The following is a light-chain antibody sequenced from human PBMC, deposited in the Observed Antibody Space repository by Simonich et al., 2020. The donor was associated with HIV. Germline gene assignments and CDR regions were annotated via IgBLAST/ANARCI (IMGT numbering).Light chain of an antibody. CDR3: SSYTGSSTWV. Sequence: QSALTQPASVSGSPGQSINISCTGTSSDVGGYNYVSWYQKYPGRAPKLLLYDVRKRPSGVSSRFSGSKSGNTASLTISRLQAEDEADYCCSSYTGSSTWVFGGGTKLTVL. CDR1: SSDVGGYNY. V-gene: IGLV2-14*01. CDR2: DVR. J-gene: IGLJ2*01.